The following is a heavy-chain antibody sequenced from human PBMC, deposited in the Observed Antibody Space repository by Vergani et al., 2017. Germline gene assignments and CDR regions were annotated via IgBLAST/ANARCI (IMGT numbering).Heavy chain of an antibody. J-gene: IGHJ4*01. Sequence: EVQLVESGGGLVKPGGSLRLSCAASGFTFSDFSMSWVRQAPGRGLEWVAFIGFSGPYINYADSVKGRFTISRDNAKNSLYLQMNSLRAEDTAVYYCARDLSFSGGRFLFDCCGQGTLVAVSS. CDR2: IGFSGPYI. V-gene: IGHV3-21*01. CDR3: ARDLSFSGGRFLFDC. D-gene: IGHD3-16*01. CDR1: GFTFSDFS.